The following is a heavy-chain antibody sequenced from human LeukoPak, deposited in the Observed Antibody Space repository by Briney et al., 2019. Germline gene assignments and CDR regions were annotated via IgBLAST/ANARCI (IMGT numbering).Heavy chain of an antibody. CDR1: GFTFSSHW. Sequence: GGSLRLSCAASGFTFSSHWMHWVRHVPGEGLVWVSRISRDGRSTAYADSVKGRFTISRDNAKNSLYLQMNSLRAEDTAVYYCARDKRGANWFDPWGQGTLVTVSS. D-gene: IGHD1-26*01. V-gene: IGHV3-74*01. CDR2: ISRDGRST. J-gene: IGHJ5*02. CDR3: ARDKRGANWFDP.